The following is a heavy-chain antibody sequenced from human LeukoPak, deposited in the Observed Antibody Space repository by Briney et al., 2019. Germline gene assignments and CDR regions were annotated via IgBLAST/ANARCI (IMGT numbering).Heavy chain of an antibody. CDR3: ARDTYTSGWYAGWNY. V-gene: IGHV3-74*01. CDR1: GFTFSSYW. J-gene: IGHJ4*02. D-gene: IGHD6-19*01. CDR2: INSDGSST. Sequence: GGSLRLSCAASGFTFSSYWMHWVRQAPGKGLVWVSRINSDGSSTSYADSAKGRFTISRDNAKNTLYLQMNSLRAEDTAVYYCARDTYTSGWYAGWNYWGQGTLVTVSS.